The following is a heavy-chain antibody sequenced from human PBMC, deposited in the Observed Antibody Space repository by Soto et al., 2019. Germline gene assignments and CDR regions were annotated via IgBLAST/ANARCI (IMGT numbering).Heavy chain of an antibody. J-gene: IGHJ4*02. D-gene: IGHD6-6*01. Sequence: GGSLRLSCGASGFTFSGYGMHWVRQAPGNGLEWVSFVSYDGHNKYYGDSVRGRFTVARDNSKRTLFLHMNSLRKEDTAVYYCTFSDSSEVDHWGQGALVTVS. CDR2: VSYDGHNK. V-gene: IGHV3-30*03. CDR3: TFSDSSEVDH. CDR1: GFTFSGYG.